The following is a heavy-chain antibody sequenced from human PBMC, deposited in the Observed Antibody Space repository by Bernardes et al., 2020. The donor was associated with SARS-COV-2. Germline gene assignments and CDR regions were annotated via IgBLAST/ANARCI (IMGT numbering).Heavy chain of an antibody. CDR1: GFSLSSHA. V-gene: IGHV3-23*01. Sequence: SLSLSCAASGFSLSSHAMSWVRQAPGQGLEWVSGVGTDGNTHYRDSVRGRFSISRDTSKNILYLQMDSLRGEDTAVYFCARDLFWWSAADYWGQGTLVTVS. CDR2: VGTDGNT. J-gene: IGHJ4*02. D-gene: IGHD3-16*01. CDR3: ARDLFWWSAADY.